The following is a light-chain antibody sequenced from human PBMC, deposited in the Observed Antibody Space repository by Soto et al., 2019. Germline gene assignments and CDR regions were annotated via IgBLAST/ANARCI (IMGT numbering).Light chain of an antibody. CDR1: QSVLYSSNNKNY. J-gene: IGKJ4*01. CDR2: WAS. V-gene: IGKV4-1*01. Sequence: DIVMTQSPDSLAVSLGERATINCKPSQSVLYSSNNKNYLAWYQQKPGRPPKLLIYWASTRESGVPDRFSGSGSGTDFTLTISSLQAEDVAVYYCQQYYSTPLTFGGGTKVDIK. CDR3: QQYYSTPLT.